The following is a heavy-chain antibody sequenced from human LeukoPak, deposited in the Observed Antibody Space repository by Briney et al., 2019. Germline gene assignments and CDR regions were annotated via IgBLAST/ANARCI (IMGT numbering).Heavy chain of an antibody. D-gene: IGHD2-2*01. CDR1: GYTFSGYH. CDR3: ARSDQAGNCFDP. Sequence: ASVKVSCKASGYTFSGYHIYWVRQAPGQGLEWMGWINPKNGGTHFAQKFQGRVTLTRDTPVSTAYMDLSTLGSDDTAVYYCARSDQAGNCFDPWGQGTLVSVSS. J-gene: IGHJ5*02. CDR2: INPKNGGT. V-gene: IGHV1-2*02.